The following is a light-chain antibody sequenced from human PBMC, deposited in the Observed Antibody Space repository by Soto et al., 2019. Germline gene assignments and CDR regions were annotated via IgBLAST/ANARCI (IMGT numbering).Light chain of an antibody. CDR1: QTISSW. J-gene: IGKJ1*01. Sequence: DIQMTQSPFTLSASVGDRFTITCRASQTISSWLAWYQQKPGKAPRLLIYTASTLESGVPSRFSASGSGTEFTLTISSLHPDDFATYYCQEYNNYWTFGQGTKVDI. CDR3: QEYNNYWT. CDR2: TAS. V-gene: IGKV1-5*01.